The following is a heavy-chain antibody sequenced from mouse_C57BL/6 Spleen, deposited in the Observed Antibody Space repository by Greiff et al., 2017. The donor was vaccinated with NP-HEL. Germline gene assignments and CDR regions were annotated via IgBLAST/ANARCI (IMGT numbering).Heavy chain of an antibody. CDR3: TRRRSLLPYAMDY. V-gene: IGHV1-5*01. D-gene: IGHD1-1*01. CDR2: IYPGNSDT. CDR1: GYTFTSYW. J-gene: IGHJ4*01. Sequence: VQLQQSGTVLARPGASVKMSCKTSGYTFTSYWMHWVKQRPGQGLEWIGAIYPGNSDTSYNQKFKGKAKLTAVTSASTAYMELSSLTNEDSAVYYCTRRRSLLPYAMDYWGQGTSVTVSS.